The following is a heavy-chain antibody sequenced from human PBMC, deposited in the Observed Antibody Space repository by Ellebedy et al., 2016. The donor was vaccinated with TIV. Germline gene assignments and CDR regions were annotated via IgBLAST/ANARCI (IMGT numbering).Heavy chain of an antibody. CDR1: GFTFSSYA. CDR3: AKDYSGLRGLDV. CDR2: ISGSGGST. J-gene: IGHJ6*02. Sequence: GESLKISCAASGFTFSSYAMSWVRQAPGKGLEWVSPISGSGGSTYYADSVKGRLTISRDNSKNTLYLQMNSLRAEDTAVYYCAKDYSGLRGLDVWGQGTTVTVSS. D-gene: IGHD5-12*01. V-gene: IGHV3-23*01.